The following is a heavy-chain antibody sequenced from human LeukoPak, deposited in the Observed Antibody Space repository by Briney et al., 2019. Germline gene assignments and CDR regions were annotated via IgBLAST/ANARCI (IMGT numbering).Heavy chain of an antibody. CDR2: IYYSGST. V-gene: IGHV4-39*07. D-gene: IGHD3-10*01. CDR1: GGSISSGGYY. CDR3: ARGHYYGSGSWDY. J-gene: IGHJ4*02. Sequence: SQTLSLTCTVSGGSISSGGYYWSCIRLPPGKGLECIGSIYYSGSTYYNPSLKSRVTISVDTSKNQFSLMLTSVTAADTAVYYCARGHYYGSGSWDYWGQGTLVTVSS.